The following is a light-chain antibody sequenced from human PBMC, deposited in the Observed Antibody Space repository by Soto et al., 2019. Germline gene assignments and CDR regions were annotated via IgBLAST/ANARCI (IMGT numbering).Light chain of an antibody. CDR1: QSVSSSH. J-gene: IGKJ4*01. V-gene: IGKV3-20*01. CDR3: QQYAVSPFA. CDR2: SAS. Sequence: EIVLTQSPGTLSLSPGERAPLSCRASQSVSSSHLAWYQQKPGQAPRLLIYSASSRATGIPDRFSGSGSGTDFTLTISGLRPEEFAVYYCQQYAVSPFAVGGGTKVDIK.